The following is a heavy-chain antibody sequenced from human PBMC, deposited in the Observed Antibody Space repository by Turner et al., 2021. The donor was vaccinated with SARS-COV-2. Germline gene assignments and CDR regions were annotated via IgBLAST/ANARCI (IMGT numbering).Heavy chain of an antibody. CDR1: GFTFSNYG. J-gene: IGHJ4*01. V-gene: IGHV3-30*18. CDR3: VKGGSGGSMEFDY. D-gene: IGHD6-19*01. CDR2: ISYDGSNK. Sequence: VQLVESGGGVVSPGRSLRLSCAASGFTFSNYGMFWVRQAPGKGLERVALISYDGSNKHYADSVKGRFTIARDNSKNTLFLQMYSLRAEDTAVYYCVKGGSGGSMEFDYWGHGTLVTVSS.